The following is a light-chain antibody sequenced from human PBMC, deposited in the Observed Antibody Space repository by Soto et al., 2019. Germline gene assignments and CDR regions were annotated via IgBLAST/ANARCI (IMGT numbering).Light chain of an antibody. CDR1: QSVSSSY. V-gene: IGKV3-20*01. CDR3: QQYGSSPPT. J-gene: IGKJ4*01. Sequence: EVVLTQSPGTLSLSPGERATLSCRASQSVSSSYLAWYQQKPGQAPRLLIYGASSRATGIPDRFSGSGSGTDFTLTISRLEPEDFAVYYCQQYGSSPPTCGGGTKEEIK. CDR2: GAS.